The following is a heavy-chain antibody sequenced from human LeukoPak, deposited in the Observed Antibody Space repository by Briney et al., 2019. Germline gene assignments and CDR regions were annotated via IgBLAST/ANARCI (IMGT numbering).Heavy chain of an antibody. V-gene: IGHV3-74*01. CDR2: ITSEGSST. Sequence: GGSLRLSCAASGFTFSSYWMHWVRQVPGKGLVWVSRITSEGSSTSYADSVKGRFTISRDNAKNTLYLQMNSLRAEDTAVYYCARRWVVPAAMDYWGQGTLVTVSS. D-gene: IGHD2-2*01. J-gene: IGHJ4*02. CDR3: ARRWVVPAAMDY. CDR1: GFTFSSYW.